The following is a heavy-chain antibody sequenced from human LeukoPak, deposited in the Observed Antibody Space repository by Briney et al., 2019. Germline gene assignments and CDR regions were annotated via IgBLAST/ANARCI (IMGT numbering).Heavy chain of an antibody. V-gene: IGHV4-39*01. Sequence: SETLSLTCTVSGGSISSSSAYWGWIRQPPGKGLEWIGSIYYSKNTYYNPSLKSRVTISADTSKNQFSLTPGSVSATDTAVYYCVSPRGFSYGYFDYWGQGTLVTVSS. J-gene: IGHJ4*02. CDR1: GGSISSSSAY. CDR2: IYYSKNT. CDR3: VSPRGFSYGYFDY. D-gene: IGHD5-18*01.